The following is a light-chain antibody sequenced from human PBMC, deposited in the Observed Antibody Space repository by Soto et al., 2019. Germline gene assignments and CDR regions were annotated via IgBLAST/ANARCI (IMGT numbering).Light chain of an antibody. CDR3: QQHNNWPPWT. Sequence: EIVMTQSPATLSVSPGERATLSCRASQSVSSNLAWYQQKPGQAPRLPIYGASTRATGIPARFSGSGSGTEFPLTISSLQSEDVAVYYCQQHNNWPPWTFGQGTKVEIK. CDR1: QSVSSN. V-gene: IGKV3-15*01. J-gene: IGKJ1*01. CDR2: GAS.